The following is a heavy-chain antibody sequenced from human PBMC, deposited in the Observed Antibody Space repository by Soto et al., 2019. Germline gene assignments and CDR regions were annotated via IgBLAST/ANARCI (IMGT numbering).Heavy chain of an antibody. D-gene: IGHD2-15*01. CDR2: ISSSSSYI. CDR1: GFTFSSYS. J-gene: IGHJ5*02. CDR3: ARDLVGGYCSGGSCYPNP. Sequence: ESGGGLVKPGGSLRLSCAASGFTFSSYSMNWVRQAPGKGLEWVSSISSSSSYIYYADSVKGRFTISRDNAKNSLYLQMNSLRAEDTAVYYCARDLVGGYCSGGSCYPNPWGQGTLVTVSS. V-gene: IGHV3-21*01.